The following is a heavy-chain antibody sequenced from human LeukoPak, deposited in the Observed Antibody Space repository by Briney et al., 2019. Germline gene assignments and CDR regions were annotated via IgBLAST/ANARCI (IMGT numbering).Heavy chain of an antibody. J-gene: IGHJ3*02. CDR1: DGSFSGYY. V-gene: IGHV4-34*01. D-gene: IGHD1-26*01. CDR2: INHSGST. Sequence: SETLSLTCAVYDGSFSGYYWSWIRQPPGKGPEWIGEINHSGSTNYNPSLKSRVTISLDTSKSQFSLKLSSVTAADTAVYYCTRHEVVGAADAFDIWGQGTMVTVSS. CDR3: TRHEVVGAADAFDI.